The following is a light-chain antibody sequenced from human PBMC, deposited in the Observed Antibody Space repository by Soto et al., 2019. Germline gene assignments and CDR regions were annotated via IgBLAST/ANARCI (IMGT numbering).Light chain of an antibody. CDR1: QGISSY. CDR2: AAS. CDR3: QQYYSYPST. Sequence: AIRMTQSPSPFSASTGDRVTITCRASQGISSYLAWYQQKPGKAPKLLIYAASTLQSGVPSRFSGSGSGTDFTLTISCLQSEDFATYYCQQYYSYPSTFGQGTRLEIK. V-gene: IGKV1-8*01. J-gene: IGKJ5*01.